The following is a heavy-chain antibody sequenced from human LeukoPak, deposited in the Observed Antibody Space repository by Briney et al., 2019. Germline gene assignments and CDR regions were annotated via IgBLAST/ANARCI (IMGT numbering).Heavy chain of an antibody. J-gene: IGHJ3*02. Sequence: SETLSLTCTVSGGSISSSSYYWGWIRQPPGKGLEWIGYIYYSGSTNYNPSLKSRVTISVDTSKNQFSLKLSSVTAADTAVYYCARVTADLRRSAFDIWGQGTMVTVSS. CDR1: GGSISSSSYY. V-gene: IGHV4-61*05. CDR3: ARVTADLRRSAFDI. D-gene: IGHD2-21*02. CDR2: IYYSGST.